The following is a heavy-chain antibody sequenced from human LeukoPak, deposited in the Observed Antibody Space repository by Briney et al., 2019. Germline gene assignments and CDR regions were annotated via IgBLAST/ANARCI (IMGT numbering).Heavy chain of an antibody. V-gene: IGHV4-4*07. CDR2: IHPSGST. CDR3: ARGPPPDFDY. J-gene: IGHJ4*02. Sequence: SETLSLTFTVSGDSISSYYWSWIRQPAGKGLEWIGRIHPSGSTNYNPSLKSRLTLSVDTSKNQFSLKLSSVTAADTAVYYCARGPPPDFDYWGRGTLVTVSS. CDR1: GDSISSYY.